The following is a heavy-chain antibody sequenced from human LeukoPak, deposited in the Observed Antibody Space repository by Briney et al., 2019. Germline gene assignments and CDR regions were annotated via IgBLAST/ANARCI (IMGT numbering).Heavy chain of an antibody. CDR1: GGSMSIRNC. CDR2: IYHSGST. Sequence: SETLSRNSAVSGGSMSIRNCWSWVRQPPGLGLEWIGEIYHSGSTNYNPSLKSRVSISVDPSKSQFSLKLTSVTAADTAVYYCATHPLLDYWGQGSLVTVSS. D-gene: IGHD3-16*02. CDR3: ATHPLLDY. J-gene: IGHJ4*02. V-gene: IGHV4-4*02.